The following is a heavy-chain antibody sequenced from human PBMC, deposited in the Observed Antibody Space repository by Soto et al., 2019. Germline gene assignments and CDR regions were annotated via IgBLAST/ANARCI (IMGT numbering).Heavy chain of an antibody. CDR1: GGTFSSYA. J-gene: IGHJ5*02. Sequence: SVKVSCKASGGTFSSYAISWVRQAPGQGLEWMGGIIPIFGTANYAQKFQGRVTITADESTSTAYMELSSLRSEDTAVYYCARETGYYDSSGSRNWFDPWGQGTLVTVSS. CDR2: IIPIFGTA. CDR3: ARETGYYDSSGSRNWFDP. D-gene: IGHD3-22*01. V-gene: IGHV1-69*13.